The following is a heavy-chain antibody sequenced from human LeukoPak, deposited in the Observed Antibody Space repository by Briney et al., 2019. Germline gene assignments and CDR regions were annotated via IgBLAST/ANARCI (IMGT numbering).Heavy chain of an antibody. CDR3: ARVSDTAMRAPFDP. J-gene: IGHJ5*02. Sequence: PGGSLRLSCAASGFTFSSYSMNWVRQAPGKGLEWVSSISSSSSYIYYADSVKGRFTISRDNAKNSLYLQMNSLRAEATAVYYCARVSDTAMRAPFDPWGQGTLVTVSS. V-gene: IGHV3-21*01. D-gene: IGHD5-18*01. CDR2: ISSSSSYI. CDR1: GFTFSSYS.